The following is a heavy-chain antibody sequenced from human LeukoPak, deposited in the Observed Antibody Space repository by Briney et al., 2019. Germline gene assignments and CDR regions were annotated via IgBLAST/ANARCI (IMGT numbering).Heavy chain of an antibody. J-gene: IGHJ3*02. Sequence: GASVKVSCKASGYTFTSYDMNWVRQATGQGLEWMGWMNPNSGNTGYAQKFQGRVTMTRNTSISTAYLELSSLRAEDTAVYYCARVLWFGELGDAFDIWGQGTMVTVSS. CDR1: GYTFTSYD. CDR3: ARVLWFGELGDAFDI. CDR2: MNPNSGNT. D-gene: IGHD3-10*01. V-gene: IGHV1-8*01.